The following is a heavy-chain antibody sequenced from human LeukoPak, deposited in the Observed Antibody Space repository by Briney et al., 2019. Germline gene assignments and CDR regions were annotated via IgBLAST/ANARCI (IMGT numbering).Heavy chain of an antibody. D-gene: IGHD3-9*01. CDR3: AKAGYDILTGPSEY. J-gene: IGHJ4*02. V-gene: IGHV3-9*01. Sequence: GGSLRLSCAASGFTFYDYAMHWVRQAPGKGLEWVSGISWNSGSIGYADSVKGRFTIYRDNAKNYLYMQMNSLRAEDTDLYSCAKAGYDILTGPSEYWGQGTLVTVSS. CDR2: ISWNSGSI. CDR1: GFTFYDYA.